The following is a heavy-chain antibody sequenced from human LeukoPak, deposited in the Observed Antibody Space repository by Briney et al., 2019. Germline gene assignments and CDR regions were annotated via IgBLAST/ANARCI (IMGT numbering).Heavy chain of an antibody. J-gene: IGHJ3*02. CDR1: GGSISSGDYY. Sequence: SQTLSLTCTVSGGSISSGDYYWSWIRQPPGKGLEWIGYIYYSGSTYYNPSLKSRVTISVDTSKNQFSLKLNSVTAADTAVYYCARRRCSSTSCYPFDGFDIWGPGTMVTVFS. V-gene: IGHV4-30-4*08. CDR3: ARRRCSSTSCYPFDGFDI. CDR2: IYYSGST. D-gene: IGHD2-2*01.